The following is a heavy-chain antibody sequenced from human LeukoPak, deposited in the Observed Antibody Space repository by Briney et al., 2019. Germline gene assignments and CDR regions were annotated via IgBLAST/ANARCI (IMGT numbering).Heavy chain of an antibody. Sequence: ASVKVSCKASGYTFTSYYMHWVRQAPGQGLEWMGIINPSGGSTSYAQKFQGRVTMTRDTSTSTVYMELSSLRSEDTAEYYCARDRRVVRGVIDLPENFDYWGQGTLVTVSS. CDR1: GYTFTSYY. V-gene: IGHV1-46*01. CDR3: ARDRRVVRGVIDLPENFDY. CDR2: INPSGGST. D-gene: IGHD3-10*01. J-gene: IGHJ4*02.